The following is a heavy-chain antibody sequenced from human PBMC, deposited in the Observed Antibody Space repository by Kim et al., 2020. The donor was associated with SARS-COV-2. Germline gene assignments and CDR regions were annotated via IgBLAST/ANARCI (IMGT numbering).Heavy chain of an antibody. CDR1: GFTFSNAW. D-gene: IGHD1-26*01. CDR3: TTAVIRTYSGSVP. CDR2: IKSKTDGGTT. J-gene: IGHJ5*02. Sequence: GGSLRLSCAASGFTFSNAWMSWVRQAPGKGLEWVGRIKSKTDGGTTDYAAPVKGRFTISRDDSKNTLYLQMNSLKTEDTAVYYCTTAVIRTYSGSVPWGQGTLVTVSS. V-gene: IGHV3-15*01.